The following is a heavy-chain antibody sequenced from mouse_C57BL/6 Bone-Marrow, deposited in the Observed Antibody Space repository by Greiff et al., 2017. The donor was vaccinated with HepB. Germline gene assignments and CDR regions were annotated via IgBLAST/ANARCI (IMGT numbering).Heavy chain of an antibody. D-gene: IGHD2-4*01. CDR2: IDPSDSYT. J-gene: IGHJ2*01. CDR3: ARLWTYDYDVY. V-gene: IGHV1-59*01. CDR1: GYTFTSYW. Sequence: QVQLQQPGAELVRPGTSVKLSCKASGYTFTSYWMHWVKQRPGQGLEWIRVIDPSDSYTNYNQKFKGKATLTVDTSSSTAYMQLSSLTSEDSAVYYCARLWTYDYDVYWGQGTTLTVSS.